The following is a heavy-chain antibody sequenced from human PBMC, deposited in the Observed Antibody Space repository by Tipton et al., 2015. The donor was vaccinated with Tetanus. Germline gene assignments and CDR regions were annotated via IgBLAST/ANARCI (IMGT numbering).Heavy chain of an antibody. CDR3: ARHECPQCNFDY. Sequence: QVQLVQSGAEMKKPGSSVKVSCKASGGTFTNYALSWVRQAPGQGLEWVGGITPIFGTTNSAPKFQGRVTITADESTNTAYMELSSLRSEDTAVYYCARHECPQCNFDYWGQGALVTVSS. D-gene: IGHD5/OR15-5a*01. CDR2: ITPIFGTT. J-gene: IGHJ4*02. CDR1: GGTFTNYA. V-gene: IGHV1-69*01.